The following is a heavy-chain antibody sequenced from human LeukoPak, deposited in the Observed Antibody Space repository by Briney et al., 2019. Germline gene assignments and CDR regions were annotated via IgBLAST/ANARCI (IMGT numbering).Heavy chain of an antibody. V-gene: IGHV4-39*01. CDR3: ARQTGSGLFTLP. CDR2: IYYTGNT. J-gene: IGHJ4*02. D-gene: IGHD3/OR15-3a*01. Sequence: SETLSVTCTVSGVSISSSNSYWGWIRQPPGKGLEWIGSIYYTGNTYYNASLKSRVTISIDTSKNQISLRLTSVAVTDTAMYYCARQTGSGLFTLPGGQGTLVTVSS. CDR1: GVSISSSNSY.